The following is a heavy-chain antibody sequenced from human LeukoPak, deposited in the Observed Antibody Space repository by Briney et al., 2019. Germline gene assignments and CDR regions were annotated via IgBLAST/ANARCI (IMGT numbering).Heavy chain of an antibody. CDR2: IYYGGST. CDR3: ARDPPGYDAFDT. D-gene: IGHD3-10*01. CDR1: GGSISGYY. Sequence: PSETLSLTCTVSGGSISGYYWNWIRQPPGKGLEWIGYIYYGGSTNHNPSLKSRITISVDTSKNQFSLKLSSVIAADTAVYFCARDPPGYDAFDTWGQGTMVTVSS. V-gene: IGHV4-59*01. J-gene: IGHJ3*02.